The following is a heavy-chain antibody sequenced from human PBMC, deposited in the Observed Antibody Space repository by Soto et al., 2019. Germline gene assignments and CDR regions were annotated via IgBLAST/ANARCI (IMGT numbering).Heavy chain of an antibody. J-gene: IGHJ6*02. CDR2: INHSGST. D-gene: IGHD5-18*01. Sequence: QVQLQQWGAGLLKPSETLSLTCAVYGGSFSGYYWSWIRQPPGKGLEWIGEINHSGSTNYNPSLTSRVTISVDTSKNQFSLKLSSVTAADTAVYYCARGPQLWSSYYYYGMDVWGQGTTVTVSS. V-gene: IGHV4-34*01. CDR1: GGSFSGYY. CDR3: ARGPQLWSSYYYYGMDV.